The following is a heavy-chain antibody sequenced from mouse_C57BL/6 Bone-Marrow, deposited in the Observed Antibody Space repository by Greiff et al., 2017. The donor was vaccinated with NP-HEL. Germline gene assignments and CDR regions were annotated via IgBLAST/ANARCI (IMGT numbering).Heavy chain of an antibody. V-gene: IGHV1-56*01. CDR2: IFPGSGST. CDR1: GYTFTSHW. J-gene: IGHJ3*01. CDR3: ARSGWLLREFAY. D-gene: IGHD2-3*01. Sequence: VQLQESGPELVRPGASVKISCKAPGYTFTSHWMQWVRQRPGQGLEWIGEIFPGSGSTYYHEKFKGKATLTVDTSSSKSYMQLSSLTSEDSAVYFCARSGWLLREFAYWGQGTLVTVSA.